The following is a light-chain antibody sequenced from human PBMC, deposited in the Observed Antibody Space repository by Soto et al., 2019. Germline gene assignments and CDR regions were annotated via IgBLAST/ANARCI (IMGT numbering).Light chain of an antibody. Sequence: EIVMTQSPATLSVSPGEGATFSCRASQSINTKIAWYQLKPGQAPRLLIYDASIRATGIPARFSGSGSGTEFSLTINSLQSEDFAVYYCQQYNNWPRTFGQGTKVDIK. CDR2: DAS. J-gene: IGKJ1*01. CDR1: QSINTK. CDR3: QQYNNWPRT. V-gene: IGKV3-15*01.